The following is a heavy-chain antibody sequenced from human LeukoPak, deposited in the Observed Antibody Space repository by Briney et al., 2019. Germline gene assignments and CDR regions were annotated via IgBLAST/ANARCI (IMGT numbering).Heavy chain of an antibody. CDR3: ATSFVV. J-gene: IGHJ4*02. D-gene: IGHD3-3*01. Sequence: ASVKVSCKASGGSFSSFVLSWVRQAPGQGVEWMGGIIPMFDAPKYAQKFQRRVTITADDTTSTAYIELSRLKSEDTAVYFCATSFVVWGQGSLVTVSS. V-gene: IGHV1-69*01. CDR1: GGSFSSFV. CDR2: IIPMFDAP.